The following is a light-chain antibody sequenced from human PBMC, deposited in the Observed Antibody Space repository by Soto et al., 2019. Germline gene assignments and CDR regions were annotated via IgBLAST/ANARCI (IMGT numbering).Light chain of an antibody. CDR3: QQYDTKPKT. J-gene: IGKJ1*01. CDR2: GAS. CDR1: QSVSSN. V-gene: IGKV3-15*01. Sequence: ETVMTQSPATLSVSPGEGATLSCRASQSVSSNLVWYQHKPGQAPRLLIYGASTRATDIPARFSGSGSGTEFTLTISSLQSEDFATYYCQQYDTKPKTFGQGTKVEIK.